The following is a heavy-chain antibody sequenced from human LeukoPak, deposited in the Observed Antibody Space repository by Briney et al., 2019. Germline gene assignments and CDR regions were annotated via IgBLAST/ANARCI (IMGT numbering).Heavy chain of an antibody. CDR3: AREGGSFLRYFDS. CDR1: GFTFSIYW. V-gene: IGHV3-74*01. J-gene: IGHJ4*02. D-gene: IGHD1-26*01. CDR2: ISSDESST. Sequence: GGSLRLSCAASGFTFSIYWMHRVRQAPGEGLVWVSRISSDESSTNYADSVKGRFTISRDNTKNTLYLQMNSLRAEDTAVYFCAREGGSFLRYFDSWGQGTLVTVSS.